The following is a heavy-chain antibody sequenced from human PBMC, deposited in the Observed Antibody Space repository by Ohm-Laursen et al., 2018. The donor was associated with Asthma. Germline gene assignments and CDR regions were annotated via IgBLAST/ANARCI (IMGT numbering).Heavy chain of an antibody. CDR2: GGSYYDGGLK. CDR1: GFTFRSYA. CDR3: ARDVMEWYLPAFDF. Sequence: SLRLSCAASGFTFRSYAMHWVRQAPGKGLEWVAVGGSYYDGGLKYYADSVNDRFTVSRDDSKNTLYLQMNSLGPDDTAVYYCARDVMEWYLPAFDFWGQGTLVTVSS. D-gene: IGHD3-3*01. J-gene: IGHJ4*02. V-gene: IGHV3-30-3*01.